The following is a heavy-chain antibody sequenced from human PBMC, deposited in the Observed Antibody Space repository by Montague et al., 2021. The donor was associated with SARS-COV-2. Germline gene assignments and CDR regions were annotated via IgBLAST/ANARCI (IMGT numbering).Heavy chain of an antibody. J-gene: IGHJ6*02. D-gene: IGHD5/OR15-5a*01. CDR3: ARLTGSRVYYYHYGLDV. CDR2: IDNSGST. CDR1: GESIREPH. V-gene: IGHV4-4*09. Sequence: SETLSLTCTVSGESIREPHWSWIRQPPGKGLEWIGYIDNSGSTNYNPALESRVTLTVSASNNQFYLTLRSVTAADTAVYYCARLTGSRVYYYHYGLDVGGQGTTVTVSS.